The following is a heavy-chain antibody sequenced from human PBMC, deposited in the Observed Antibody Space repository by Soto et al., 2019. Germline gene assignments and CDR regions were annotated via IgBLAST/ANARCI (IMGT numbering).Heavy chain of an antibody. V-gene: IGHV3-23*01. CDR3: AKDQTWGPYYFDY. J-gene: IGHJ4*02. CDR1: GFTFSSYA. Sequence: GGSLRLSCAASGFTFSSYAMSWVRQAPGKGLEWVSAISGSGGSTYYEDSVKGRFTISRDNSKNTLYLQMNSLRAEDTAVYYCAKDQTWGPYYFDYWGQGTLVTGSS. D-gene: IGHD7-27*01. CDR2: ISGSGGST.